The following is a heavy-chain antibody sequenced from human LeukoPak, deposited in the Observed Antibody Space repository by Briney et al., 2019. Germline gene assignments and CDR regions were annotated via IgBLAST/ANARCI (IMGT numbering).Heavy chain of an antibody. CDR1: GGSFSGYY. CDR2: INHSGST. J-gene: IGHJ5*02. CDR3: ARDDDYGDYRSARDNWFDP. Sequence: SETLSLTCAVYGGSFSGYYWSWIRQPPGKGLEWIGEINHSGSTNYNPSLKSRVTISVDTSKNQFSLKLSSVTAADTAVYYCARDDDYGDYRSARDNWFDPWGQGTLVTVSS. V-gene: IGHV4-34*01. D-gene: IGHD4-17*01.